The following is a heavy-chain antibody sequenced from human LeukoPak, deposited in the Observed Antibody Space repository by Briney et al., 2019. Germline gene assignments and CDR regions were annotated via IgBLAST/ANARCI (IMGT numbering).Heavy chain of an antibody. D-gene: IGHD2-21*02. Sequence: ASVKVSCKTSGYTFTVYHMHWVRQAPGQGLEWMGWINPNSGATNCAQNLLGRVTMTSDTSISTAYMELSSLTSDDTAVYYCGLVTSGNWWFDPWGQGTLVTVSS. J-gene: IGHJ5*02. CDR1: GYTFTVYH. V-gene: IGHV1-2*02. CDR3: GLVTSGNWWFDP. CDR2: INPNSGAT.